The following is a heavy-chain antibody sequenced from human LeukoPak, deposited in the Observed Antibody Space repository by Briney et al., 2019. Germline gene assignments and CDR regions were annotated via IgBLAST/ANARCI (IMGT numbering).Heavy chain of an antibody. V-gene: IGHV3-66*01. Sequence: PGGSLRLSCAASGFTVTTNYMSWVRQAPGKGLEWVSVFYRGGSTYYADSVKGRFTISRDNSKNTLYLQMNSLRAEDTAVYYCAGSYFGSGSYGGFFDFWGQGTLVTVSS. D-gene: IGHD3-10*01. J-gene: IGHJ4*02. CDR2: FYRGGST. CDR1: GFTVTTNY. CDR3: AGSYFGSGSYGGFFDF.